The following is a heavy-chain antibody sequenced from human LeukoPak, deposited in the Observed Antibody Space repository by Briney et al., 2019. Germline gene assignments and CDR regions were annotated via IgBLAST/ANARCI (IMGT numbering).Heavy chain of an antibody. D-gene: IGHD2-2*01. CDR3: ASICKTRYCSSTRGPYMDV. CDR1: GFTFNRYA. Sequence: PGWSPRLSCAASGFTFNRYAIHWVRQAPGKGLEWVTVISSDGNDQHYADSVKGRFTISRDNSKNTVFLQMNSLRIDDTAVYYCASICKTRYCSSTRGPYMDVWGKGTTVTVSS. CDR2: ISSDGNDQ. V-gene: IGHV3-30-3*01. J-gene: IGHJ6*03.